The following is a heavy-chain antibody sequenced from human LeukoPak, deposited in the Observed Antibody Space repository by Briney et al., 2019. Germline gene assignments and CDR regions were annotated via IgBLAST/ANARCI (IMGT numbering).Heavy chain of an antibody. J-gene: IGHJ4*02. V-gene: IGHV4-59*03. CDR1: DGSIRTYY. CDR2: IYYRGDI. D-gene: IGHD3/OR15-3a*01. CDR3: APNKDWAEPD. Sequence: SETLSLTCSVSDGSIRTYYWSWIRQSPGQGLEWIGNIYYRGDINYNPSLKSRVIISIDTSKNQFSLKVTSLTAADTAVYYCAPNKDWAEPDWGQGTLVIVSS.